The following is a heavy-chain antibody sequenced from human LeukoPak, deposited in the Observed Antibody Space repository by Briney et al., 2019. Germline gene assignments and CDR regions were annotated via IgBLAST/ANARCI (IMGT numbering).Heavy chain of an antibody. Sequence: GASVKVSRKVSGYTLTELSMHWVRQAPGKGLEWMGGFDPEDGGTIYAQKFQGRVTMTEDTSTDTAYMELSSLRSEDTAVYYCATDGRVLRFLETYYGMDVWGQGTTVTVSS. V-gene: IGHV1-24*01. D-gene: IGHD3-3*01. CDR2: FDPEDGGT. CDR1: GYTLTELS. J-gene: IGHJ6*02. CDR3: ATDGRVLRFLETYYGMDV.